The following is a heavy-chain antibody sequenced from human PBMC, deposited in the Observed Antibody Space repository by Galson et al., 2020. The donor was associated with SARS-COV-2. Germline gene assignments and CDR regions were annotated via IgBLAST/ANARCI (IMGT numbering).Heavy chain of an antibody. CDR2: IRASGDTQ. CDR1: GFTFSSYP. CDR3: AKERYTDYEPKYYFDS. Sequence: LHGESLKISCAASGFTFSSYPLSWVRQTPGEGLEWVPGIRASGDTQYHADSVKGRFTISRDNSKNTLYLQMDSLRAEDTAVYYCAKERYTDYEPKYYFDSWGQGTLVTVSS. D-gene: IGHD4-17*01. V-gene: IGHV3-23*01. J-gene: IGHJ4*02.